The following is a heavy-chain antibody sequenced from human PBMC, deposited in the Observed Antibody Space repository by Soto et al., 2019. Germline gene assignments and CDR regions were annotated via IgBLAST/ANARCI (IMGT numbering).Heavy chain of an antibody. J-gene: IGHJ6*02. V-gene: IGHV1-46*01. CDR1: GYTFTSYY. CDR3: EKLKGPMVRGVNTPLGPGFYGMDV. D-gene: IGHD3-10*01. Sequence: ASVKVSCKASGYTFTSYYMHWVRQAPGQGLEWMGIINPSGGSTSYAQKFQGRVTMTRDTSTSTVYMEMSSLRSEDTAVYYCEKLKGPMVRGVNTPLGPGFYGMDVWGQGTTVTVSS. CDR2: INPSGGST.